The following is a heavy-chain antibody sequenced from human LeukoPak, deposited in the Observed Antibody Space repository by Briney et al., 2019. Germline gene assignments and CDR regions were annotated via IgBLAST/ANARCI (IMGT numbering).Heavy chain of an antibody. CDR2: INHSGST. D-gene: IGHD3-10*01. CDR3: TRANGYGLIDY. CDR1: GGSFSGYY. J-gene: IGHJ4*02. Sequence: SETLSLTCAVYGGSFSGYYWSWIRQPPGKGLEWIGEINHSGSTNYNPSLKSRVTISVDTSKNQFSLKLSSVTAADTAMYYCTRANGYGLIDYWGQGTLVTVSS. V-gene: IGHV4-34*01.